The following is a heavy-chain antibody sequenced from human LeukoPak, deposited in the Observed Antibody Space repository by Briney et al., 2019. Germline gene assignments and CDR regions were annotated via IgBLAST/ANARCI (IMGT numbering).Heavy chain of an antibody. CDR3: ARVVKDILNGPTPGLPDN. CDR1: GGSFSGYY. CDR2: INHSGST. J-gene: IGHJ4*02. Sequence: KASETLSLTCAVYGGSFSGYYWSWIRQPPGKGLEWIGEINHSGSTNYNPSLKSRVTISVDTSMNLLSLKLNSVTAADTAVYYCARVVKDILNGPTPGLPDNWGQGTLVIVSS. D-gene: IGHD3-9*01. V-gene: IGHV4-34*01.